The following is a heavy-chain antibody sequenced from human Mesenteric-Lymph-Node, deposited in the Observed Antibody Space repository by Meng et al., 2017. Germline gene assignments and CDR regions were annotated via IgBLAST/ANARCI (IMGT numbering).Heavy chain of an antibody. V-gene: IGHV3-48*03. J-gene: IGHJ4*02. D-gene: IGHD5-18*01. Sequence: GGSLRLSCAASGFTFSSYEMNWVRQAPGKGLEWVSYISSSGSTIYYADSVKGRFTISRDNAKNSLYLQMNSLRAEDTAVYYCARAPDTAMVGIDYWGQGNQVTVSS. CDR2: ISSSGSTI. CDR3: ARAPDTAMVGIDY. CDR1: GFTFSSYE.